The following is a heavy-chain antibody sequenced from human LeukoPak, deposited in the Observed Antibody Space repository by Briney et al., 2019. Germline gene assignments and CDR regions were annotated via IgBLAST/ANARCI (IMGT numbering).Heavy chain of an antibody. V-gene: IGHV3-7*01. CDR1: GFTFSSYW. CDR2: MNQDGSEK. D-gene: IGHD6-19*01. J-gene: IGHJ5*02. Sequence: PGGSLRLSCAASGFTFSSYWMSWVRQAPGKGLEWVANMNQDGSEKYYVDSVKGRFTISRDNSKNSLYLQMNSLRAEDTAVYYCAKGSGSGWYGWFAPWGQGTLVTVSS. CDR3: AKGSGSGWYGWFAP.